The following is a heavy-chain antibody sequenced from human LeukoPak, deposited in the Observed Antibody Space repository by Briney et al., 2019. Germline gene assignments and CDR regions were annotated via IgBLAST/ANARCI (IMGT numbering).Heavy chain of an antibody. CDR2: FSGVVDKT. V-gene: IGHV3-21*01. D-gene: IGHD1-26*01. J-gene: IGHJ4*02. Sequence: GGSLRLSCVASGFTFSSYTMTWVRQAPGKGLEWVSSFSGVVDKTHYADSVRGRFTVSRDNAKNSLFLQINSLRIDDTAVYYCAREEGGYFDSWGQGTLVTVSS. CDR1: GFTFSSYT. CDR3: AREEGGYFDS.